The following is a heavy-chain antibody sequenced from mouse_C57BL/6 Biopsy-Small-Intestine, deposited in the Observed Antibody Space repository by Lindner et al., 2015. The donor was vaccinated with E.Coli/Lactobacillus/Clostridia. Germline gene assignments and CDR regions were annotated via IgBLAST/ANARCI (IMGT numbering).Heavy chain of an antibody. V-gene: IGHV1-81*01. J-gene: IGHJ2*01. D-gene: IGHD2-5*01. CDR1: GYTFTSYG. Sequence: VQLQESGAELARPGTSLKLSCKASGYTFTSYGISWVKQKTGQGLEWIGEIYPRSGNTYFNENFKGKASLTADESSNTAYMDPRSLTSVDSAVYFCARSLSNYMGYFFDYWGQGTTLTVSS. CDR2: IYPRSGNT. CDR3: ARSLSNYMGYFFDY.